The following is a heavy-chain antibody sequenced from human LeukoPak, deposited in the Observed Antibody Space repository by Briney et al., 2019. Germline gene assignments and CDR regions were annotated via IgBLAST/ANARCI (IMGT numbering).Heavy chain of an antibody. D-gene: IGHD5-18*01. J-gene: IGHJ6*02. CDR2: IYYSGST. Sequence: SETLSLTCTVSGGSTSSSSYYWGWIRQPPGKGLEWIGSIYYSGSTYYNPSLKSRVTISVDTSKNQFSLKLSSVTAADTAVYYCVRQLGLRYGMDVWGQGTTVTVSS. CDR3: VRQLGLRYGMDV. CDR1: GGSTSSSSYY. V-gene: IGHV4-39*01.